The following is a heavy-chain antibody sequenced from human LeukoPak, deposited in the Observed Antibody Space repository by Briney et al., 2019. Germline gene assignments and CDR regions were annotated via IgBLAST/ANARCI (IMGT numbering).Heavy chain of an antibody. V-gene: IGHV1-8*03. D-gene: IGHD3-9*01. CDR3: ASRRMLAFALLT. CDR1: GDTFNSYD. Sequence: ASVKVSCKASGDTFNSYDINWVGQATGKGGEGMGGMNPNSGNTSYAQKLQGRVKITRNRSKSRAYMEMRSLRYEDRAVYYLASRRMLAFALLTWGQGTLVTVSS. CDR2: MNPNSGNT. J-gene: IGHJ5*02.